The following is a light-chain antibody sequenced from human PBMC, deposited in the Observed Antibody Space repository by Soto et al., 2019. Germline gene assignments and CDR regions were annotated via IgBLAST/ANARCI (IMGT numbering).Light chain of an antibody. V-gene: IGKV3-15*01. CDR2: GAS. Sequence: EIVMTQSPATLAVSPGERATLSCRASQSVSNNLAWYQQKPGQAPRLLMYGASTRATGIPARFSGSGSGTEFTLTISGLQSEDFAVYYCQQYQNLWTFGQGTKVDIK. CDR3: QQYQNLWT. J-gene: IGKJ1*01. CDR1: QSVSNN.